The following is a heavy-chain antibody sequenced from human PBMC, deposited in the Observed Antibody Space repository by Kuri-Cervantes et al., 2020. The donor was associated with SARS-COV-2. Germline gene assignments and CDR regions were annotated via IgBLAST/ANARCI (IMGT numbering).Heavy chain of an antibody. CDR1: GYTLTSYG. V-gene: IGHV1-18*01. CDR2: ISAYNGNT. Sequence: ASVKVSCKASGYTLTSYGISWVRQAPGQGLEWMGWISAYNGNTNYAQKFQGRVTMTRDTSISTAYMELSRLRSDDTAVYYCARVGIYDYSNYRPFDYWGQGTLVTVSS. J-gene: IGHJ4*02. D-gene: IGHD4-11*01. CDR3: ARVGIYDYSNYRPFDY.